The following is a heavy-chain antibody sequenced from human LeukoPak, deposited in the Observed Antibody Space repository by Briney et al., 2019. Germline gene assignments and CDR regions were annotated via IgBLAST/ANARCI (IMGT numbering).Heavy chain of an antibody. CDR2: IYYSGNT. V-gene: IGHV4-39*01. Sequence: SETLSLTCTVSGGSISSSSYYWGWIRQPPGKGLEWIGSIYYSGNTYYNPSLKSRVTISVHTSKNQFSLKLSSVTAADTAVYYCARTVESSSGLGYWGQGTLVTVSS. CDR3: ARTVESSSGLGY. D-gene: IGHD6-19*01. CDR1: GGSISSSSYY. J-gene: IGHJ4*02.